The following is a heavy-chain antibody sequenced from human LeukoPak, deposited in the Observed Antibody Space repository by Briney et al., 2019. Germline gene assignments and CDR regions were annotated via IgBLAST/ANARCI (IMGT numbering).Heavy chain of an antibody. Sequence: SSETLSLTCAVYGGSFSGYYWSWIRQPPGKGLEWIGEINHSGSTNYNPSLKSRVTISVDTSKNQFSLKLSSVTAADTAVYYCAREENDIAVAGFDYWGQGTLVTVSS. D-gene: IGHD6-19*01. J-gene: IGHJ4*02. CDR1: GGSFSGYY. CDR3: AREENDIAVAGFDY. CDR2: INHSGST. V-gene: IGHV4-34*01.